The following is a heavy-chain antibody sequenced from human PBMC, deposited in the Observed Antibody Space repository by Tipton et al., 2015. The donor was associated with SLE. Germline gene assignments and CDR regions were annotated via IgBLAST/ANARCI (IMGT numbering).Heavy chain of an antibody. CDR1: RGSVSSRRHY. J-gene: IGHJ5*02. D-gene: IGHD2-21*02. V-gene: IGHV4-39*07. Sequence: TLSLTCTVSRGSVSSRRHYWDWFRQPPGKGLEWIGSMYYSGNSYYNPSLKSRVTISVDTSKNQFSLKLNSVTAADTAVYYCARRRTATWEGWFDPWGQGALAIVSS. CDR2: MYYSGNS. CDR3: ARRRTATWEGWFDP.